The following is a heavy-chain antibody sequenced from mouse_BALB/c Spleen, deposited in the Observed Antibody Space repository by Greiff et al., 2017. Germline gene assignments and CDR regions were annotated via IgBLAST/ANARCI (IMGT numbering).Heavy chain of an antibody. D-gene: IGHD1-1*02. CDR3: ARVGGYYFDY. CDR1: GYSITSGYY. Sequence: ESGPGLVKPSQSLSLTRSVTGYSITSGYYWNWIRQFPGNKLEWMGYISYDGSNNYNPSLKNRISITRDTSKNQFFLKLNSVTTEDTATYYCARVGGYYFDYWGQGTTLTVSS. CDR2: ISYDGSN. J-gene: IGHJ2*01. V-gene: IGHV3-6*02.